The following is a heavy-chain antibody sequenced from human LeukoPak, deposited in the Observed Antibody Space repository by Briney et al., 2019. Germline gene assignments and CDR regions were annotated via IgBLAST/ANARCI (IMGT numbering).Heavy chain of an antibody. Sequence: GRSLRLSCAASGFTFSSYAMHWVRQAPGKGLEWVAVISYDGSNKYYADSVKGRFTISRDNSKNTLYLQMNSLRAEDTAVYYCAKGSRGSYYGPFDYWGQGTLVTVSS. D-gene: IGHD1-26*01. V-gene: IGHV3-30*07. CDR3: AKGSRGSYYGPFDY. J-gene: IGHJ4*02. CDR1: GFTFSSYA. CDR2: ISYDGSNK.